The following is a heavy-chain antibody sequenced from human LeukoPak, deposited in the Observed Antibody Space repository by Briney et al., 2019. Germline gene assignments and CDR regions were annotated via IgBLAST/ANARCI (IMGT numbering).Heavy chain of an antibody. CDR1: GGSISSYY. CDR3: ARVYSSGWYFRWGYFDY. D-gene: IGHD6-19*01. J-gene: IGHJ4*02. V-gene: IGHV4-59*01. Sequence: SETPSLTCTVSGGSISSYYWSWIRQPPGKGLEWIGYIYYSGSTNYNPSLKSRVTISVDTSKNQFSLKLSSVTAADTAVYYCARVYSSGWYFRWGYFDYWGQGTLVTVSS. CDR2: IYYSGST.